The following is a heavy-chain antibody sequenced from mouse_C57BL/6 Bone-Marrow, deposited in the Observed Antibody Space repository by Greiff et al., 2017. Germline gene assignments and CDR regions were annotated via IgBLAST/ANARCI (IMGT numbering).Heavy chain of an antibody. D-gene: IGHD2-3*01. CDR2: ISDGGSYT. Sequence: EVQGVESGGGLVKPGGSLKLSCAASGFTFSSYAMSWVRQTPEKRLEWVATISDGGSYTYYPDNVKGRFTISRDNAKNNLYLQMSHLKSEDTAMYYCARDGMISYWGQGTTLTVSS. J-gene: IGHJ2*01. CDR1: GFTFSSYA. V-gene: IGHV5-4*01. CDR3: ARDGMISY.